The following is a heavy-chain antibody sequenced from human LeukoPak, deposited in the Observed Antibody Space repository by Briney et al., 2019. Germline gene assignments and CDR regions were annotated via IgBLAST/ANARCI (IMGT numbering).Heavy chain of an antibody. D-gene: IGHD5-18*01. CDR1: GFTFSSYS. CDR2: ISSSSSYI. V-gene: IGHV3-21*01. CDR3: ARDRNGYSPTLGPFYGMDV. J-gene: IGHJ6*02. Sequence: PGGSLRLSCAASGFTFSSYSMNWVRQAPGKGLEWVSSISSSSSYIYYADSVKSRFTISRDNAKNSLYLQMNSLRAEDTAVYYCARDRNGYSPTLGPFYGMDVWGQGATVTVSS.